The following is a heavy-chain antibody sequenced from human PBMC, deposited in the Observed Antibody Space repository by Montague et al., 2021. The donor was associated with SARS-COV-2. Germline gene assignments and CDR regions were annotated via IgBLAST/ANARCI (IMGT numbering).Heavy chain of an antibody. V-gene: IGHV4-59*13. CDR1: AASNDHYF. CDR3: ALSLRYFDWADAFDV. J-gene: IGHJ3*01. CDR2: TYNSSTT. D-gene: IGHD3-9*01. Sequence: SETLSLTCTVYAASNDHYFFPLTRPPQRTCLEWLPYTYNSSTTNPNPSLRRRVTMSGDTSNNQFSLKLSSVTAADTAMYYCALSLRYFDWADAFDVWGQGTLVIGSS.